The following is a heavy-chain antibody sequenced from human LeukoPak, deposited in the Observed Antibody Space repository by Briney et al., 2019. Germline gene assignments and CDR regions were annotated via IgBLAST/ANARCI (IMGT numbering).Heavy chain of an antibody. Sequence: GRSLRLSCAASGFTFSSYGMHWVRQAPGKGLEWVAVIWYDGSNKYYADSVKGRSTISRDNSKNTLYLQMNSLRAEDTAVYYCASEYSGSYSYYYYYGMDVWGQGTTVTVSS. V-gene: IGHV3-33*01. D-gene: IGHD1-26*01. CDR1: GFTFSSYG. CDR2: IWYDGSNK. CDR3: ASEYSGSYSYYYYYGMDV. J-gene: IGHJ6*02.